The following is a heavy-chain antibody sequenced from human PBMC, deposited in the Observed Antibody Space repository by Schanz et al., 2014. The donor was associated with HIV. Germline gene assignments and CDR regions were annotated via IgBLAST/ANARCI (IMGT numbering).Heavy chain of an antibody. Sequence: EVQLVESGGGLVQPGGSLRLSCAASGFTFSSYWMHWVRQAPGKGLVWVSSISSNTNYINYADSVKGRFTISRDNAKNSLYLQMNSLRAEDTAVYYCAKEWYYGSGSMDYGLDVWGQGTTVTVSS. CDR1: GFTFSSYW. V-gene: IGHV3-21*01. CDR2: ISSNTNYI. D-gene: IGHD3-10*01. J-gene: IGHJ6*02. CDR3: AKEWYYGSGSMDYGLDV.